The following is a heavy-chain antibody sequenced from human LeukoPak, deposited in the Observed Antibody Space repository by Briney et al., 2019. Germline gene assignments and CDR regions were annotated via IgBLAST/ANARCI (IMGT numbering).Heavy chain of an antibody. CDR2: INPNSGGT. CDR1: GYTFTGYY. CDR3: ARGSRVVTITTHFDY. Sequence: ASVKVSCKASGYTFTGYYMHWVRQAPGQGLEWMGWINPNSGGTNYAQKFQGRVTMTRDTSISTAYMELSRLRSDDTAVYYCARGSRVVTITTHFDYWGQGTLVTVSS. D-gene: IGHD5-12*01. J-gene: IGHJ4*02. V-gene: IGHV1-2*02.